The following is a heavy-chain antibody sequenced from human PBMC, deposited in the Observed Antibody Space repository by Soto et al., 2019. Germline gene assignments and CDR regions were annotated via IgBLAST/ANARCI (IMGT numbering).Heavy chain of an antibody. J-gene: IGHJ4*02. CDR1: GAPFSGYY. CDR2: INHTGST. Sequence: SETLSLTCAVYGAPFSGYYWTWIRQPPGKGLEWIGEINHTGSTKYNPSLKSRVTISLDTSKNQFSLSLRSVTVADTAVYYCARGREIFGAVTPFEYWGQGTQVTVSS. D-gene: IGHD3-3*01. CDR3: ARGREIFGAVTPFEY. V-gene: IGHV4-34*01.